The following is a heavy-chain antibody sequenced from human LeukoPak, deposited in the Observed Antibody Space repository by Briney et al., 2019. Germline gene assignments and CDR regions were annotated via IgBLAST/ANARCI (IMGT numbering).Heavy chain of an antibody. CDR3: ARDQRSGCSGNTCQVAFFDY. Sequence: ASVKVSCKASGYTFTGYYMHWVRQAPGQGLEWMGIINPSGGSTSYAQKFQGRVTMTRGMSTSTVYMELSSLRSEDTAVYYCARDQRSGCSGNTCQVAFFDYWGQGTLVTVSS. V-gene: IGHV1-46*01. CDR1: GYTFTGYY. J-gene: IGHJ4*02. CDR2: INPSGGST. D-gene: IGHD2-15*01.